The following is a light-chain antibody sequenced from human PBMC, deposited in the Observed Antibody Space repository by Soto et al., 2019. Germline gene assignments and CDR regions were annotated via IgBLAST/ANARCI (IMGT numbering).Light chain of an antibody. V-gene: IGKV3-11*01. CDR1: HDVSVS. CDR2: DAS. CDR3: QQRASWPYT. Sequence: PGEGATLSCRASHDVSVSLVWYRQRPGQSPRLLIHDASNRATGISARFSGSGSGTDFTLTIGSLEPEESALYYCQQRASWPYTSGQGTKVEIK. J-gene: IGKJ2*01.